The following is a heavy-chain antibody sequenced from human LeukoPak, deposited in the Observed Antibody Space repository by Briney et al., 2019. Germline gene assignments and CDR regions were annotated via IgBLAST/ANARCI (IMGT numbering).Heavy chain of an antibody. J-gene: IGHJ6*03. CDR2: ITGSGATT. CDR1: GFTLKTYA. CDR3: GKGTSEQPWAYYYMDV. D-gene: IGHD1-14*01. Sequence: RGGSLRLSCAASGFTLKTYAMTWVRQAPGKGLEWVSGITGSGATTYDADSVKGRFTISRDNTKNTVFLQMNSLREEDTGVYYCGKGTSEQPWAYYYMDVWGNGTTVTVSS. V-gene: IGHV3-23*01.